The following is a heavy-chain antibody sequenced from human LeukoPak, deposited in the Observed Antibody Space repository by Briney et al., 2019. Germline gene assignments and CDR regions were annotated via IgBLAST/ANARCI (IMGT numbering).Heavy chain of an antibody. Sequence: GGSLRLSCAASGFTFSSYWMHWVRQAPGKGLLWVSRINGDGSSRSYADSVRGRFTISRDNAKNTLYLQMNSLRAEDTAVYYCAREVIAATSPWGQGTLVTVSS. CDR3: AREVIAATSP. CDR1: GFTFSSYW. CDR2: INGDGSSR. J-gene: IGHJ4*02. V-gene: IGHV3-74*01. D-gene: IGHD6-6*01.